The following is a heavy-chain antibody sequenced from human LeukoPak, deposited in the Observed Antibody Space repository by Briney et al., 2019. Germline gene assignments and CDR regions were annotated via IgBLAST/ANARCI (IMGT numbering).Heavy chain of an antibody. Sequence: GGSLRLSCAASEFTLNRVWMTWVRQAPGKGVEWVANIKEDGSEKLYGGSVKGRFTISRDNAKDSLYLQMNSLRVEDTALYYCAMGTLADVWGPGTLVTVSS. D-gene: IGHD1-1*01. CDR1: EFTLNRVW. J-gene: IGHJ4*02. CDR2: IKEDGSEK. CDR3: AMGTLADV. V-gene: IGHV3-7*05.